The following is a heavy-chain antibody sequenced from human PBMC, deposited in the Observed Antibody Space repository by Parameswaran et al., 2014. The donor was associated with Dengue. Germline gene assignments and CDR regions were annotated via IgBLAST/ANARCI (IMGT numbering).Heavy chain of an antibody. J-gene: IGHJ6*02. V-gene: IGHV5-51*01. CDR2: IYPGDSDT. CDR3: ARHGAPRISGRSSPLYYYHYPMDV. D-gene: IGHD3-10*01. Sequence: VRQMPGKGLEWMGIIYPGDSDTRYSPSFEGQVTISVDKSKNTAYLQWSSLKASDSAMYYCARHGAPRISGRSSPLYYYHYPMDVWGQGTTVTVSS.